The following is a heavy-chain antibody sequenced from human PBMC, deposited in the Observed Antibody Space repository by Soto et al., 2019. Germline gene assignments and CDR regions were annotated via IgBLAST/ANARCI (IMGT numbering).Heavy chain of an antibody. CDR1: GFSLSTSGVG. Sequence: QITLKESGPTLVRPTQTLTLTCTFSGFSLSTSGVGVGWIRQPPGKALEWLALIYWDEDKRYSTSLKSRLTITKDTSKNQVVRTMTIMDPVDTATYYCAHRKAGCFDYWCQGTLVTVSS. J-gene: IGHJ4*02. CDR2: IYWDEDK. D-gene: IGHD6-19*01. CDR3: AHRKAGCFDY. V-gene: IGHV2-5*02.